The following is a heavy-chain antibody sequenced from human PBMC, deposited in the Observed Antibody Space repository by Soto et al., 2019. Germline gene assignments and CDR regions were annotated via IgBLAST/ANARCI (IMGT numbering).Heavy chain of an antibody. CDR2: INPNSGGT. J-gene: IGHJ3*02. D-gene: IGHD2-2*01. V-gene: IGHV1-2*02. Sequence: ASVKVSCKASGYTFTGYYMHWVRQAPGQGLECMGWINPNSGGTNYAQKFQGRVTMTRDTSISTAYMELSRLRSDDTAVYYCARAKLPSNPHKRYTSPDAFDTWGQGTLVTVSS. CDR3: ARAKLPSNPHKRYTSPDAFDT. CDR1: GYTFTGYY.